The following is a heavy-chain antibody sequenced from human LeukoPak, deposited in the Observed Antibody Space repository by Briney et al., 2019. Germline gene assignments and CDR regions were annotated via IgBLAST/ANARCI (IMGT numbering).Heavy chain of an antibody. Sequence: SVKVSCKASGGTFSSYTISWVRQAPGQGLEWMGRIIPILGIANYAQKFQGRVTITADKSTSTAYMELSSLRSEDTAVYYCARGNPLSIVGYDRHFDYWGQGTPVTVSS. CDR1: GGTFSSYT. CDR2: IIPILGIA. J-gene: IGHJ4*02. V-gene: IGHV1-69*02. D-gene: IGHD1-26*01. CDR3: ARGNPLSIVGYDRHFDY.